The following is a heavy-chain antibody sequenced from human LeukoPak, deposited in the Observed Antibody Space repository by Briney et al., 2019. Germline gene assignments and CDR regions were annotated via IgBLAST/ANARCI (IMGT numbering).Heavy chain of an antibody. V-gene: IGHV1-2*02. D-gene: IGHD5-18*01. CDR3: ARARRGYSYGFWFDP. J-gene: IGHJ5*02. CDR2: INPNSGGT. CDR1: GYTFTSYG. Sequence: ASVKVSCKASGYTFTSYGISWVRQAPGQGLEWMGWINPNSGGTNYAQKFQGRVTMTRDTSISTAYMELSRLRSDDTAVYYCARARRGYSYGFWFDPWGQGTLVTVSS.